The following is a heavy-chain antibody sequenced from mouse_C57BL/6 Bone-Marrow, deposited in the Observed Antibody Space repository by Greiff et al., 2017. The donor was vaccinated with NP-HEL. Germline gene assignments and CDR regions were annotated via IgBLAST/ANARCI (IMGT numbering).Heavy chain of an antibody. CDR2: IDPSDGYT. Sequence: QVQLQQPGAELVKPGASVKLSCKASGYTFTSYWMRWVKQRPGQGLEWIGEIDPSDGYTNYNQKFKGKATLTVDTSSSTAYMQLSSLTSADSAVYYCARGLLHHFDYWGQGTTLTVSS. J-gene: IGHJ2*01. CDR3: ARGLLHHFDY. V-gene: IGHV1-50*01. D-gene: IGHD1-1*01. CDR1: GYTFTSYW.